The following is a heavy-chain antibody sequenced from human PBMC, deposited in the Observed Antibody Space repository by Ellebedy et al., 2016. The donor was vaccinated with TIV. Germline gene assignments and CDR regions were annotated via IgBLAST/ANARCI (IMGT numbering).Heavy chain of an antibody. Sequence: PGGSLRLSCAVSGFTFSTYEMNWVRQAPGKGLEWVSYISSSDNTIYYADSVKGRFTISRDNAKNLLYLQMNSLRAEDTAVYYCARQTRGWDFDYWGQGTLVTVSS. J-gene: IGHJ4*02. D-gene: IGHD6-19*01. CDR1: GFTFSTYE. V-gene: IGHV3-48*03. CDR3: ARQTRGWDFDY. CDR2: ISSSDNTI.